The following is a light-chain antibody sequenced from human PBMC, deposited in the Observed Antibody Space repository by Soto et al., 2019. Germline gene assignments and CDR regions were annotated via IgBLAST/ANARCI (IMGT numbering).Light chain of an antibody. CDR2: GAS. Sequence: EIVMTQSPATLSVSPGERVTLSCRASQSVSRNLAWYQQIPGQAPRLLIYGASTRAAGIPARFSGSGSGTEFTLTISLLQSEDFAAYYCQQYNNWPPLAFGGGTKVEIK. J-gene: IGKJ4*01. V-gene: IGKV3-15*01. CDR1: QSVSRN. CDR3: QQYNNWPPLA.